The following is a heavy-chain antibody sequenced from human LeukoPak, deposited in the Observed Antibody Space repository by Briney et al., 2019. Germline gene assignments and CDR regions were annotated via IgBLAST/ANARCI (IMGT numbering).Heavy chain of an antibody. CDR2: IYYSGST. J-gene: IGHJ4*02. D-gene: IGHD3-16*01. CDR3: ARRALYRIDY. Sequence: SETLSLTCTVSGGSVSSSSYYWGWIRQPPGKGLEWIGSIYYSGSTYYNPSLKSRVTISVDTSKNQFSLKLSSVTAADTAVYYCARRALYRIDYWGQGTLVTVSS. CDR1: GGSVSSSSYY. V-gene: IGHV4-39*01.